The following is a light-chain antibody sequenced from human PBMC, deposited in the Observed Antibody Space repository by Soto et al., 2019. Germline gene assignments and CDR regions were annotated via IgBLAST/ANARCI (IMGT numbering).Light chain of an antibody. CDR3: GSYTSDSTPV. J-gene: IGLJ1*01. V-gene: IGLV2-14*01. Sequence: QSALTQPASVSGSPGQSITISCTGTSSDVGGHDHVSWYQQHPGKAPKFIIYEVTDRPSGVSNRFSGSKSGNTASLTISGLQAEDEADYYCGSYTSDSTPVFGTGTKLTVL. CDR1: SSDVGGHDH. CDR2: EVT.